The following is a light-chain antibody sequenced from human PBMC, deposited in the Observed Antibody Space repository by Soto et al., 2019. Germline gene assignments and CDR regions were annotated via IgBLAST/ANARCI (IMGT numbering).Light chain of an antibody. J-gene: IGKJ4*01. CDR2: DAS. CDR1: QRVSTY. Sequence: EIVLTQSPATLSLSPGEGATLSCRASQRVSTYLAWYQQKPGQAPRLLIYDASNRATGIPARFSGSGSGTDFTLTISSLEPEDFAVYYCQQGGSFGGGTKVEIK. CDR3: QQGGS. V-gene: IGKV3-11*01.